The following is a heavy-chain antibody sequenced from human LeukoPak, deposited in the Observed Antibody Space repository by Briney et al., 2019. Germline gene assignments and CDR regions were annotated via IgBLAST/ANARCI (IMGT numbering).Heavy chain of an antibody. CDR2: IKQDGSEK. CDR3: ARSAGSSSWYEGYYFDY. CDR1: GFTFSRYW. J-gene: IGHJ4*02. Sequence: GGSLRLSCAASGFTFSRYWMSWVRQAPGKGLELVANIKQDGSEKYYVDSVKGRFTISRDNSKNSLYLQMNSLRAEDTAVYYCARSAGSSSWYEGYYFDYWGQGTLVTVSS. V-gene: IGHV3-7*01. D-gene: IGHD6-13*01.